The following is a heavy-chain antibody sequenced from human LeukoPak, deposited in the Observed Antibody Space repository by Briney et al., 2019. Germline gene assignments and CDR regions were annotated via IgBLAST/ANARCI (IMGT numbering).Heavy chain of an antibody. CDR1: GYTFTSNG. D-gene: IGHD5-18*01. J-gene: IGHJ4*02. CDR2: ISAYSGNT. CDR3: ARVAGGYSYGYEDY. Sequence: ASVKVSRKASGYTFTSNGISWVRQAPGQGLEWMGWISAYSGNTNYAQNLQGRVTMTADAAARTAYMELRSLKSDDTAVYYCARVAGGYSYGYEDYWGQGTLVTVSS. V-gene: IGHV1-18*01.